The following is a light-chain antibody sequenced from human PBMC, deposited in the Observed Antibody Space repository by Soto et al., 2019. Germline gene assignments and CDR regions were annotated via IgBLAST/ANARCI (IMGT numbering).Light chain of an antibody. J-gene: IGKJ1*01. CDR1: QSISNH. CDR2: AAS. CDR3: QESYSRPPWM. Sequence: DIQMTQSPSSLPASVGDRVTVTCRASQSISNHLNWYQQKPGKAPKLLIYAASNLHSGVPSRFSGSGSGTDFTLTISSLKLEDFATYYCQESYSRPPWMFGQGTKVDIK. V-gene: IGKV1-39*01.